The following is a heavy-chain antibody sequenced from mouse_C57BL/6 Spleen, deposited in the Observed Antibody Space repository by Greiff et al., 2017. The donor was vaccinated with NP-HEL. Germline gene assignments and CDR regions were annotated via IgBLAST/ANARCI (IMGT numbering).Heavy chain of an antibody. CDR1: GYSITSGYY. D-gene: IGHD1-1*01. V-gene: IGHV3-6*01. J-gene: IGHJ2*01. Sequence: EVQRVESGPGLVKPSQSLSLTCSVTGYSITSGYYWNWIRQFPGNKLEWMGYISYDGSNNYNPSLKNRISITRDTSKNQFFLKLNSVTTEDTATYYCARDSLYYSYFDYWGQGTTLTVSS. CDR3: ARDSLYYSYFDY. CDR2: ISYDGSN.